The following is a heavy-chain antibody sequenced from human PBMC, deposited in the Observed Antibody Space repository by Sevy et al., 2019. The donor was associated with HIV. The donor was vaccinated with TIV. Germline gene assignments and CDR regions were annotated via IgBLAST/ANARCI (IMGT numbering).Heavy chain of an antibody. D-gene: IGHD2-21*02. J-gene: IGHJ4*02. CDR2: KSYDGSKK. CDR1: GFTFSSYA. V-gene: IGHV3-30*09. Sequence: GGSLRLSCAASGFTFSSYALLWVRQAPGKGLEWVSLKSYDGSKKYYSDSVKGRFAISRDESKTTLFLQMNSLRSEDTAIYYCARVGVSYCTDDCYHRFDYWGRGTLVTVSS. CDR3: ARVGVSYCTDDCYHRFDY.